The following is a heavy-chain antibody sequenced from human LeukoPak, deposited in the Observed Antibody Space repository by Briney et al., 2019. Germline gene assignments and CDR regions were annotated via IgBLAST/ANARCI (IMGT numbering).Heavy chain of an antibody. D-gene: IGHD3-10*01. CDR1: GFDFSGSA. V-gene: IGHV3-15*05. Sequence: GGSLRLSCAASGFDFSGSAIHWVRQAPGKGLEWVGRIKSKIDGGTTDYAAPVKGRLTISRDDSKNTLFLQVNSLKIEDTAVYYCTTVTLRPVGLWGQGTLVTVSS. CDR3: TTVTLRPVGL. CDR2: IKSKIDGGTT. J-gene: IGHJ4*02.